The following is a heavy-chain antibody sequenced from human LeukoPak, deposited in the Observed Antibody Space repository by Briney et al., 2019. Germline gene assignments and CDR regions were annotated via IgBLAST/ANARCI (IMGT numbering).Heavy chain of an antibody. Sequence: SETLSLTCNVSGGSISSYYWSWIRQPPGKGLEWIGYIYYSGRTNYNPSLKSRVTISVDTSKNQFSLNLRSATAADTAVYYCARGDILTGYSYWGQGTLVTVSS. D-gene: IGHD3-9*01. J-gene: IGHJ4*02. CDR2: IYYSGRT. CDR3: ARGDILTGYSY. V-gene: IGHV4-59*12. CDR1: GGSISSYY.